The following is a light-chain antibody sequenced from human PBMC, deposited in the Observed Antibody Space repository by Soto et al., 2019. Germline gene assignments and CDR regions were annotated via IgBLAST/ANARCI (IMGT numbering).Light chain of an antibody. V-gene: IGKV1-5*01. CDR1: QSISSW. Sequence: DIQMTQSPSTLSATAGDRVTITCRASQSISSWSAWYQHKPGKAPKLLIYDASNLDSGVPSRFSGSGSGTEFSLTISNLQHDDCATYYCQQYENYWTFGQGTRVEIK. CDR2: DAS. J-gene: IGKJ1*01. CDR3: QQYENYWT.